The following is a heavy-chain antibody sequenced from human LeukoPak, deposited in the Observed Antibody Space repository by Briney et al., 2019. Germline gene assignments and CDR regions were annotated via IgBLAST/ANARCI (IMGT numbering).Heavy chain of an antibody. V-gene: IGHV1-69*13. CDR1: GGTFISYA. J-gene: IGHJ4*02. CDR2: IIPIFGTA. CDR3: ARDQRGCSSTSCYYYFDY. Sequence: GASVKVSCKASGGTFISYAISWVRQAPGQGLEWMGGIIPIFGTANYAQKFQGRVTITADESTSTAYMELSSLRSEDTAVYYCARDQRGCSSTSCYYYFDYWGQGTLVTVSS. D-gene: IGHD2-2*01.